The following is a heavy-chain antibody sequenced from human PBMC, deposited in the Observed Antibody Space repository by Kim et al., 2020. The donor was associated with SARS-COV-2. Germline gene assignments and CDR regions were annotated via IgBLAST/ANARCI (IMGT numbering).Heavy chain of an antibody. CDR1: GGSFSGYY. CDR2: INHSGST. V-gene: IGHV4-34*01. J-gene: IGHJ4*02. Sequence: SETLSLTCAVYGGSFSGYYWSWIRQPPGKGLEWIGEINHSGSTNYNPSLKSRVTISVDTSKNQFSLKLSSVTAADTAVYYCARGGLIYGDYDYWGQGTLVTVSS. CDR3: ARGGLIYGDYDY. D-gene: IGHD4-17*01.